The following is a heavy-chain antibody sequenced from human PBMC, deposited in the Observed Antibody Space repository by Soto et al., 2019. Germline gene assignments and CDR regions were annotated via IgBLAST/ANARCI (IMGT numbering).Heavy chain of an antibody. CDR1: GGSISSYY. CDR2: IYYSGST. V-gene: IGHV4-59*01. Sequence: SETLSLTCTVSGGSISSYYWSWIRQPPGKGLEWIGYIYYSGSTNYNPSLKSRVTISVDTSENQFSLKLSSVTAADTAVYYCARASYYYDSSGLNWFDPWGQGTLVTVSS. J-gene: IGHJ5*02. D-gene: IGHD3-22*01. CDR3: ARASYYYDSSGLNWFDP.